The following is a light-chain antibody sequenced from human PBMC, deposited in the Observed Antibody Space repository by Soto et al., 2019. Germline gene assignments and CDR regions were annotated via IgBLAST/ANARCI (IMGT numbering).Light chain of an antibody. CDR2: DAS. CDR3: QQRSNWPAGT. CDR1: QSVSNY. J-gene: IGKJ5*01. V-gene: IGKV3-11*01. Sequence: EIVLTQSPATLSLSPGERATLSCRASQSVSNYLAWYQQKPGQAPRLLIYDASKRATGMPARFSGSGSGTDFTLSISSLEPEDYAVYDCQQRSNWPAGTFGQGTRLEIK.